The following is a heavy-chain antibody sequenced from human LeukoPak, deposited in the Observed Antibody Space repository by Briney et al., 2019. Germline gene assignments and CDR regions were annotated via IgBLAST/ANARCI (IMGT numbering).Heavy chain of an antibody. CDR3: ARRYYYDSSGYFDY. CDR2: IYTGDSDT. J-gene: IGHJ4*02. D-gene: IGHD3-22*01. CDR1: GYSFTSYW. Sequence: GESLKISCKGSGYSFTSYWIGWVRQMPGKGLEWLGIIYTGDSDTRYSPSFQGQGTISSDKSISTAYLQWSSLKASDTAMYYCARRYYYDSSGYFDYWGQGTLVTVSS. V-gene: IGHV5-51*01.